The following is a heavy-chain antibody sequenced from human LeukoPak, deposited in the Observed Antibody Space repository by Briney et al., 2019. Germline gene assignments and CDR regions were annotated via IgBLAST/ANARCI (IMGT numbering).Heavy chain of an antibody. V-gene: IGHV4-59*01. D-gene: IGHD6-13*01. Sequence: KPSETLSLTCTVSGGSISSYYWSWIRQPPGKGVGWIGYIYYSGSTNYNPSLKSRVTISVDTSKNQFSLKLSSVTAADTAVYYCGRSWPIAAAGTHGGWFDPWGQGTLVTVSS. CDR2: IYYSGST. J-gene: IGHJ5*02. CDR3: GRSWPIAAAGTHGGWFDP. CDR1: GGSISSYY.